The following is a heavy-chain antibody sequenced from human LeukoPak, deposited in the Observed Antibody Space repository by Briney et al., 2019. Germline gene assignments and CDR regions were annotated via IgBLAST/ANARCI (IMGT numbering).Heavy chain of an antibody. V-gene: IGHV4-59*08. CDR3: ARRFSSHYGMDV. Sequence: SETLSLTCTVSGASITGYYWSWIRQPPGKGLEWIGFMSYSGSTSYNPSLKSRVTISLDTSKNQFSLKLSSVTAADTAVYYCARRFSSHYGMDVWGQAPTVTVSS. J-gene: IGHJ6*02. CDR2: MSYSGST. CDR1: GASITGYY.